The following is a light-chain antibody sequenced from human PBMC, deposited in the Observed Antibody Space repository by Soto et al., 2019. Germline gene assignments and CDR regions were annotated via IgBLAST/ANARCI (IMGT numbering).Light chain of an antibody. CDR1: QSVRNN. CDR2: DAS. CDR3: HQRQYWPPIT. J-gene: IGKJ5*01. Sequence: EIVMTQSPATLSVTPGERATLSCRASQSVRNNLAWYQQKPGQAPRLLISDASNRATGIPARFSGSGSGTDFTLTISSLEPEDFAVYYCHQRQYWPPITFGQGTRLEI. V-gene: IGKV3-11*01.